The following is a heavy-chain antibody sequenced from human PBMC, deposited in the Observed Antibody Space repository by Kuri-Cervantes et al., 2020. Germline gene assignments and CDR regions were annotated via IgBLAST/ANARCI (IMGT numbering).Heavy chain of an antibody. Sequence: GGSLRLSCAASGFTFSNYWMSWVRQAPGKGLEWVANIKQDGSEKYYVDSVKGRFTISRDNAKNSLYLQMNSLRAEDTAVYYCARDRTLWFGTGYGMDVWGQGTTVTVSS. D-gene: IGHD3-10*01. CDR1: GFTFSNYW. J-gene: IGHJ6*02. CDR2: IKQDGSEK. V-gene: IGHV3-7*03. CDR3: ARDRTLWFGTGYGMDV.